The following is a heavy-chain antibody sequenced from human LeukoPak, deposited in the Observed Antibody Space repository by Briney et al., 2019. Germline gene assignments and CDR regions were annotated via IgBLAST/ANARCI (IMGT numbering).Heavy chain of an antibody. J-gene: IGHJ4*02. CDR2: ISSSSSHT. CDR3: TRNYYDRTGSLFY. Sequence: PGGSLRLSCAASGFIFSDYYMSWIRQAPGKGLEWVSYISSSSSHTKYADSVKGRFTISRDNAKNSLYLQMNSLSAEDTAVYFCTRNYYDRTGSLFYWGQGTLATVSS. V-gene: IGHV3-11*03. CDR1: GFIFSDYY. D-gene: IGHD3-22*01.